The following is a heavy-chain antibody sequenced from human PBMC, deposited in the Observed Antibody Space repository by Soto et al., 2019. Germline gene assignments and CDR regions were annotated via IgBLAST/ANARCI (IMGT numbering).Heavy chain of an antibody. V-gene: IGHV3-23*01. Sequence: EVQLSESGGGLVQPGGSLRLSCAASGFTFSSYAMSWVRQAPGKGLEWVSAISGSGGSTYYADSVKGRFTISRDNSKNTLYLQMNSLRAEDTAVYYCAKDIGVLLWFGELNPTDYWGQGTLVTVSS. D-gene: IGHD3-10*01. J-gene: IGHJ4*02. CDR2: ISGSGGST. CDR1: GFTFSSYA. CDR3: AKDIGVLLWFGELNPTDY.